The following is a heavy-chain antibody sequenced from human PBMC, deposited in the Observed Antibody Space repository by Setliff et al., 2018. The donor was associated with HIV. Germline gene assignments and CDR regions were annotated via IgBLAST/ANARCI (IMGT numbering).Heavy chain of an antibody. CDR2: IRSKGYGSAT. CDR1: GFTFSGSA. Sequence: KVSCAASGFTFSGSAMHWVRQASGKGLEWVGRIRSKGYGSATAYAASVKGRFTISRDDSKNTAYLQMDSLKTEDTAVYYCTRHSTDPWPLLDYWGQGTLVTVSS. V-gene: IGHV3-73*01. D-gene: IGHD1-1*01. CDR3: TRHSTDPWPLLDY. J-gene: IGHJ4*02.